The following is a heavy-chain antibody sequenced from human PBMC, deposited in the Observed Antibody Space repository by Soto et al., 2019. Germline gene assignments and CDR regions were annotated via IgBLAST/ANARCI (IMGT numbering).Heavy chain of an antibody. D-gene: IGHD3-22*01. CDR3: AKDLLPYYDSSGPIDY. V-gene: IGHV3-23*01. CDR1: GFTFSSYA. J-gene: IGHJ4*02. Sequence: GSLRLSCAASGFTFSSYAMSCVRQAPGKGLEWVSAISGSGGSTYYADSVKGRFTISRDNSKNTLYLQMNSLRAEDTAVYYCAKDLLPYYDSSGPIDYWGQGTLVTVSS. CDR2: ISGSGGST.